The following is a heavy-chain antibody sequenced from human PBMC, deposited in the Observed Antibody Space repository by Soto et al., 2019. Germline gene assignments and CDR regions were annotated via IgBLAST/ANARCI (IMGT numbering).Heavy chain of an antibody. CDR1: GFTFSSYW. D-gene: IGHD3-9*01. V-gene: IGHV3-7*01. CDR2: IKQDGSEK. J-gene: IGHJ1*01. CDR3: ARPFITYYDILTGYPTGYFQH. Sequence: GGSLRLSCAASGFTFSSYWMSWVRQAPGKGLEWVANIKQDGSEKYYVDSVKGRFTISRDNAKNSLYLQMNSLRAEDTAVYYCARPFITYYDILTGYPTGYFQHWGQGTLVTVSS.